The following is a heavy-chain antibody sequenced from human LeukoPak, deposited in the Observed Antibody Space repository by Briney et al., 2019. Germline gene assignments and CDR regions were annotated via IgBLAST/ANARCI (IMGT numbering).Heavy chain of an antibody. J-gene: IGHJ4*02. D-gene: IGHD4-11*01. CDR3: AAVLSGAYRSFDY. V-gene: IGHV3-74*01. CDR1: GFTFSSYW. Sequence: GSLRLSCAASGFTFSSYWMHWVRQAPGKGLDWVSRIYIDGSSTNYADSVKGRFTISRDNAKNTLYLQMNSLRAEDTAIYYCAAVLSGAYRSFDYWGQGILVTVSS. CDR2: IYIDGSST.